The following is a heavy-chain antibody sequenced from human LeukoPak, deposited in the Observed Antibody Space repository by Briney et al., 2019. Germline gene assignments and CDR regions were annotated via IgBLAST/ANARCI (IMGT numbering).Heavy chain of an antibody. CDR2: IGTAGDT. CDR1: GFTFSSYD. J-gene: IGHJ6*02. V-gene: IGHV3-13*04. D-gene: IGHD2-2*01. CDR3: ARALVVPAARDYYYYGMDV. Sequence: GGSLRLPCAASGFTFSSYDMHWVRQATGKGLEWVSAIGTAGDTYYPGSVKGRFTISRENAKNSLYLQMNSLRAGDTAVYYCARALVVPAARDYYYYGMDVWGQGTTVTVSS.